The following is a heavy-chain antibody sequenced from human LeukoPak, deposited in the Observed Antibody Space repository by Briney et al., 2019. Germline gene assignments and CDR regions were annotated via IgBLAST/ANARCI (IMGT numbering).Heavy chain of an antibody. CDR1: GGSFSGYY. CDR2: IYYSGST. V-gene: IGHV4-59*01. Sequence: SETLSLTCAVYGGSFSGYYWSWIRQPPGKGLEWIGYIYYSGSTNYNPSLKSRVTISVDTSKNQFSLKLSSVTAADTAVYYCARAPYDILTGDYYGMDVWGQGTTVTVSS. J-gene: IGHJ6*02. CDR3: ARAPYDILTGDYYGMDV. D-gene: IGHD3-9*01.